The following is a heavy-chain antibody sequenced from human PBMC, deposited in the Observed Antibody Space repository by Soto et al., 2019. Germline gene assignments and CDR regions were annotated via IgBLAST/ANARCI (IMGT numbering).Heavy chain of an antibody. J-gene: IGHJ4*02. CDR2: ISAHNGIT. D-gene: IGHD5-18*01. CDR1: GYIFTKHG. V-gene: IGHV1-18*01. CDR3: ARVYGYGYGHFDF. Sequence: QVQLVQSGAELKEPGASVKVSCKASGYIFTKHGISWVRQAPGQGLDWMGWISAHNGITNYAQNLQDRITVTTDTSTSTAYMELRSLRPEDTAIYYCARVYGYGYGHFDFWGQGSLVTVSS.